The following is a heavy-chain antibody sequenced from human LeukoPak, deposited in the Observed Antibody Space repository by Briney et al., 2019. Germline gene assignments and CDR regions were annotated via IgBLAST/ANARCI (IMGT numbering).Heavy chain of an antibody. Sequence: RASVKVSCKASGYTFTGYYMHWVRQALGQGLEWMGWINPDSGGTNYAQKFQGRVTMTRDTSISTAYMELSRLRSDDTAVYYCARVKPYCTNGVCYASAPFDYWGQGTLVTVSS. J-gene: IGHJ4*02. CDR1: GYTFTGYY. V-gene: IGHV1-2*02. D-gene: IGHD2-8*01. CDR3: ARVKPYCTNGVCYASAPFDY. CDR2: INPDSGGT.